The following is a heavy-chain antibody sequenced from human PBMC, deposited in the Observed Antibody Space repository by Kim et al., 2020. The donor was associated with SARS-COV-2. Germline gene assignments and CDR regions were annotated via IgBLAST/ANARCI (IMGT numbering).Heavy chain of an antibody. J-gene: IGHJ4*02. CDR2: IIPILGIA. Sequence: SVKVSCKASGGTFSSYAISWVRQAPGQGLEWMGRIIPILGIANYAQKFQGRVTITADKSTSTAYMELSSLRSEDTAVYYCARDSSAAAGATPDYWGQGTLVTVSS. CDR1: GGTFSSYA. D-gene: IGHD6-13*01. V-gene: IGHV1-69*04. CDR3: ARDSSAAAGATPDY.